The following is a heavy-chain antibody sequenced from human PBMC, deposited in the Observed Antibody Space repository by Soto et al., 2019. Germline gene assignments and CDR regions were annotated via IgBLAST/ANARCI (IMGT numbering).Heavy chain of an antibody. CDR1: GFTFSHYN. J-gene: IGHJ5*02. D-gene: IGHD3-9*01. V-gene: IGHV3-48*02. Sequence: GGSLRLSCTASGFTFSHYNMNWVRQTPGKGLEWVSYIGAGSSPTYYADSVKGRFTISRDNAQNSLFLQMNSLRDEDTAVYYCVRDNRSRFFDWHQFDPWGQGTLVTVSS. CDR3: VRDNRSRFFDWHQFDP. CDR2: IGAGSSPT.